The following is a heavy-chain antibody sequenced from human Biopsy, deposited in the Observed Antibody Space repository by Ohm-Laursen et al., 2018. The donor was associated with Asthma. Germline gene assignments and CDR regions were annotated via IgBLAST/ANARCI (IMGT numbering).Heavy chain of an antibody. CDR3: ARHWDWGSLFDY. V-gene: IGHV4-39*01. CDR1: GGSMSSSSYY. J-gene: IGHJ4*02. CDR2: ISYTGSA. Sequence: TLSLTWTVSGGSMSSSSYYWGWIRQPPGKGLEWMGSISYTGSAYHNPSLKSRVTISVDTSKNHFSLKLSSVTAADTAVYYCARHWDWGSLFDYWGQGTPVTVSS. D-gene: IGHD7-27*01.